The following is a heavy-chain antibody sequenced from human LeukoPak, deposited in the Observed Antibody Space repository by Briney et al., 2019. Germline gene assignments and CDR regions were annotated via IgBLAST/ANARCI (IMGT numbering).Heavy chain of an antibody. D-gene: IGHD2-21*02. J-gene: IGHJ4*02. CDR1: GGSIGSGGYS. Sequence: SETLSLTCAVSGGSIGSGGYSWSWIRQPPGKGLDWMGYIYHSGSTYYNPSLKSRVTISEDRSKNQFSLKLSSVTAADTAVYYCARSRVVTAMGYFDYWGQGTLVTVSS. CDR2: IYHSGST. V-gene: IGHV4-30-2*01. CDR3: ARSRVVTAMGYFDY.